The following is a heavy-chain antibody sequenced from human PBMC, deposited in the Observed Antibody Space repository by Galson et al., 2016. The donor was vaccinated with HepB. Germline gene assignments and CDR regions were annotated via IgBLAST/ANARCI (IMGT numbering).Heavy chain of an antibody. J-gene: IGHJ5*02. CDR3: AREIADTFGGADRFDP. D-gene: IGHD3-16*01. CDR1: GYTFSIYG. CDR2: VNPLNGKT. V-gene: IGHV1-18*01. Sequence: QSGAEVKKPGASVKVSCKASGYTFSIYGISWVRQAPGQGLEWMGWVNPLNGKTNYVQKLQGGVTMTTDTSTSTAYMELERLRSDDTAVYYCAREIADTFGGADRFDPWGQGTLVTVSS.